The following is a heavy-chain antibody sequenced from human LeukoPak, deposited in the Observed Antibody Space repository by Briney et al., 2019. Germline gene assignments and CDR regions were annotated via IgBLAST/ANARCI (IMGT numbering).Heavy chain of an antibody. CDR1: GYTFTSYW. CDR2: IHPGNSDT. CDR3: ARATMVVTPAYDP. Sequence: GESLKISCQGSGYTFTSYWIGWVRQMPGKGLEWMGIIHPGNSDTRYSPSFQGQVTISADKSISTAYLQWSSLKASDTALYYCARATMVVTPAYDPWGQGTLVIVSS. J-gene: IGHJ5*02. V-gene: IGHV5-51*01. D-gene: IGHD4-23*01.